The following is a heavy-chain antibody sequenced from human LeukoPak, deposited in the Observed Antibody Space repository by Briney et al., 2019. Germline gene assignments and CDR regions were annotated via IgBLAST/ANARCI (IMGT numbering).Heavy chain of an antibody. V-gene: IGHV1-2*06. CDR1: GYTFSGYF. J-gene: IGHJ4*02. CDR2: INANSGGT. Sequence: GASVKVSCKASGYTFSGYFIHWVRQAAGQGLEWMGRINANSGGTEYAQNFQGRVTMTRDTSISTASMELSRLTSDDTAVYYCARDLSSTSNWELDSWGQGTLVTVSS. D-gene: IGHD7-27*01. CDR3: ARDLSSTSNWELDS.